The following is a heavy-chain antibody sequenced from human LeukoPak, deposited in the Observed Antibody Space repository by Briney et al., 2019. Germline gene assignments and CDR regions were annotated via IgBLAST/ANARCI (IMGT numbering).Heavy chain of an antibody. V-gene: IGHV3-23*01. CDR2: ITARADST. CDR1: GFTFSSYV. Sequence: PGGSLRLSCAASGFTFSSYVMHWVRQAPGKGLEWVSGITARADSTYYADSVKGRVTISRDNSKNTLFLQLNSLRAEDAAVYYCAKTYMWSIDAFHIWGQGTMVTVSS. D-gene: IGHD2-8*02. CDR3: AKTYMWSIDAFHI. J-gene: IGHJ3*02.